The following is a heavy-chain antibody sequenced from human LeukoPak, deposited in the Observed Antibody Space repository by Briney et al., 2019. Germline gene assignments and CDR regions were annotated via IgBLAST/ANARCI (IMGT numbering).Heavy chain of an antibody. CDR2: INTNTGNP. CDR1: GYTFISYY. CDR3: AREPPVGATQTGY. Sequence: ASVKVSCKASGYTFISYYMHWVRQAPGQGLEWMGWINTNTGNPTYAQGFTGRFVFSLDTSASTAYLQISSLKAEDTAVYYCAREPPVGATQTGYWGQGTLVTVSS. J-gene: IGHJ4*02. D-gene: IGHD1-26*01. V-gene: IGHV7-4-1*02.